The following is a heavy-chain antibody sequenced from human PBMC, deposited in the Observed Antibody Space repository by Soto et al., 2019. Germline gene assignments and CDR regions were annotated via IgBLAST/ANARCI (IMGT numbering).Heavy chain of an antibody. V-gene: IGHV4-39*01. J-gene: IGHJ6*03. Sequence: SSETLSLTCTVSGGPISSSSYYWGWIRQPPGKGLEWIGSIYYSGSTYYNPSLKSRVTISVDTSKNQFSLKLSSVTAADTAVYYCARQRQTSSIYYYYYMDVWGKGTTVTVSS. D-gene: IGHD2-2*01. CDR1: GGPISSSSYY. CDR2: IYYSGST. CDR3: ARQRQTSSIYYYYYMDV.